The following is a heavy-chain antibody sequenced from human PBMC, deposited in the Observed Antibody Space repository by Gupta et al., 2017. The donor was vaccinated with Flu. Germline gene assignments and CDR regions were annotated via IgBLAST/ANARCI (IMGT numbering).Heavy chain of an antibody. J-gene: IGHJ5*02. CDR2: ISDGGQTT. CDR1: GFPFSAYY. CDR3: AKAGGPFVLQFYLNL. Sequence: QIQLVESGGGLVKPGESLRLSCAGSGFPFSAYYMTWVRQAPGQGLEWIASISDGGQTTNYADSVKGRFTLSGDNANQSLHLHMTNLKVEDTAVYYCAKAGGPFVLQFYLNLWGQGALVSVSS. V-gene: IGHV3-11*01. D-gene: IGHD1-26*01.